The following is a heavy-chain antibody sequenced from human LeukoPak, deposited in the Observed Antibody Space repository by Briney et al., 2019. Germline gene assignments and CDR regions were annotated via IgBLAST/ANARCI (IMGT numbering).Heavy chain of an antibody. J-gene: IGHJ5*02. CDR1: GFTFSSYA. Sequence: ERSLRLSCAASGFTFSSYAMHWVRQAPGKGLEWVAVISYDGSNKYYADSVKGRFTISRDNSKNTLYLQMNSLRAEDTAVYYCARSYGVRNWFDPWGQGTLVTVSS. D-gene: IGHD3-10*01. CDR3: ARSYGVRNWFDP. V-gene: IGHV3-30*04. CDR2: ISYDGSNK.